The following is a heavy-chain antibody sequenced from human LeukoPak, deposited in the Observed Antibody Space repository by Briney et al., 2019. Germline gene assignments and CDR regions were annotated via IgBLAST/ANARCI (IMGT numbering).Heavy chain of an antibody. D-gene: IGHD6-13*01. CDR1: GFTFSSYS. CDR3: AKGYSSSWSDDAFDI. J-gene: IGHJ3*02. V-gene: IGHV3-23*01. Sequence: GGSLRLSCAASGFTFSSYSMSWVRQAPGKGLEWVSAISGSGGSTYYVDSVKGRFTISRDNSKNTLYLQMNSLRAEDTAVYYCAKGYSSSWSDDAFDIWGQGTMVTVSS. CDR2: ISGSGGST.